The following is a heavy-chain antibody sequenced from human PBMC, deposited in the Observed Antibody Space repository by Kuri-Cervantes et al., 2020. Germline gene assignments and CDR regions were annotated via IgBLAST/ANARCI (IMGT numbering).Heavy chain of an antibody. D-gene: IGHD2-15*01. CDR1: GGSFSGYY. CDR3: ARGRSPYCSGGSCYPGGDYFDY. V-gene: IGHV4-34*01. J-gene: IGHJ4*02. CDR2: INHSGST. Sequence: SETLSLTCAVYGGSFSGYYWSWIRQPPGKGLEWIGEINHSGSTNYNPSLKSRVTISVDTSKNQFSLKLSSVTAADTAVYYCARGRSPYCSGGSCYPGGDYFDYWGQGTLVTVSS.